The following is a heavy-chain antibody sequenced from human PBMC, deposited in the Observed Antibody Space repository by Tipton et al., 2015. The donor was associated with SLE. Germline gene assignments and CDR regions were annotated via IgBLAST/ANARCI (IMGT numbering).Heavy chain of an antibody. CDR3: ARYEQPYYFDY. V-gene: IGHV5-51*03. J-gene: IGHJ4*02. Sequence: QLVQSGVEVKKPGESLKISCKGSGYTFRNYWIGWVRQMPGKGLEWMGIVYPGDSETRYSPSFQGQVTISADKSISTAYLQWSSLKASDTAVYYCARYEQPYYFDYWGQGTLVTVSS. CDR1: GYTFRNYW. CDR2: VYPGDSET. D-gene: IGHD3-10*01.